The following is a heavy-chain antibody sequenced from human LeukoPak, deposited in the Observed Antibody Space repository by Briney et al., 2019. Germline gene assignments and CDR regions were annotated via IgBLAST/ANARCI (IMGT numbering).Heavy chain of an antibody. CDR1: GFTFRSYA. J-gene: IGHJ5*02. Sequence: GGSLRLSCAASGFTFRSYATNWVRQAPGKGLEWVSAISDTGGSAYYADSVKGRFTISRDNSKNTLYLQINSLRAEDTAVYYCAKLISGTTDWFDPWGQGTLVTVSS. CDR2: ISDTGGSA. D-gene: IGHD1-7*01. V-gene: IGHV3-23*01. CDR3: AKLISGTTDWFDP.